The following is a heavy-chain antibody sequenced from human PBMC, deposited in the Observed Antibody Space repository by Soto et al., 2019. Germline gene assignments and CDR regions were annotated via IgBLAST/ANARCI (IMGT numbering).Heavy chain of an antibody. CDR1: GYTFTSYG. CDR3: AREDEDYYDSSGPKQALDY. D-gene: IGHD3-22*01. Sequence: QVQLVQSGAEVKKPGASVKVSCKASGYTFTSYGISWVRQAPGQGLEWMGWISAYTGNTNYAQKLQGRVTMTTDTSTSTANMELRSLSSDDTAVYYCAREDEDYYDSSGPKQALDYWGQGTLVTVSS. CDR2: ISAYTGNT. V-gene: IGHV1-18*01. J-gene: IGHJ4*02.